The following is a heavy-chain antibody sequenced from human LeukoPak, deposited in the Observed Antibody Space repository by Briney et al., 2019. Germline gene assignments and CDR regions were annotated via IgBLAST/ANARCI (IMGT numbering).Heavy chain of an antibody. CDR3: ARDVGGGWLHS. J-gene: IGHJ4*02. V-gene: IGHV4-59*01. CDR2: MYYSGST. Sequence: SETLSLTCTVSGGSINNDYWSWIRQPPGNGLEWIGYMYYSGSTNYNPSLKSRVTISVDTSKNQFSLRLSSVTAADTAAYYCARDVGGGWLHSWGQGTLVTVSS. CDR1: GGSINNDY. D-gene: IGHD5-24*01.